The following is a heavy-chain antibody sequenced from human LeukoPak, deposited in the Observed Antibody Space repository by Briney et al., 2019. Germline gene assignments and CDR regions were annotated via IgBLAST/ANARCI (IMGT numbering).Heavy chain of an antibody. V-gene: IGHV1-69*05. D-gene: IGHD3-10*01. Sequence: SVKVSCKASGGTFSSYAISWVRQAPGQGLEWMGGIIPIFGTANYAQKFQGRVTITTDESTSTAYMELSSLRSEDTAVYYCAREGSSDVGARFGELLTNWYFDLWGRGTLVTVSS. J-gene: IGHJ2*01. CDR1: GGTFSSYA. CDR2: IIPIFGTA. CDR3: AREGSSDVGARFGELLTNWYFDL.